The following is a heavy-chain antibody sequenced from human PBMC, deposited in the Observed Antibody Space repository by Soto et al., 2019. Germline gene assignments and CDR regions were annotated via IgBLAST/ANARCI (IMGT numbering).Heavy chain of an antibody. CDR3: ARARIIKDGDYYYGMDV. J-gene: IGHJ6*02. Sequence: SETLSLTCAVYGGSFSGYYWSWIRQPPGKGLEWIGEINHSGSTNYNPSLKSRVTISVDTSKNQFSLKLSSVTAADTAVYYCARARIIKDGDYYYGMDVWGQGTTVTVSS. CDR2: INHSGST. D-gene: IGHD3-16*01. CDR1: GGSFSGYY. V-gene: IGHV4-34*01.